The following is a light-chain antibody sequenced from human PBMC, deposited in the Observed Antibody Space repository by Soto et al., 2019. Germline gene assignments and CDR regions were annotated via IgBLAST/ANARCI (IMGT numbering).Light chain of an antibody. CDR2: EVS. CDR3: ATWDGSLPGEV. J-gene: IGLJ2*01. CDR1: NSDIGGFNY. V-gene: IGLV2-14*01. Sequence: QSALTQPASVSGSPGQSITISCTGTNSDIGGFNYVSWYQQHPGKAPKLMIYEVSNRPSGVSNRFSGSKSGTSGTLDITGLQTGDEADYYCATWDGSLPGEVFGGGTKVTVL.